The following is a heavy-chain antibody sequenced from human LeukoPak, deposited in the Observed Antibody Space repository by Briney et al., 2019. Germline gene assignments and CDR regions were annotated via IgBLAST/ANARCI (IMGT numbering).Heavy chain of an antibody. CDR1: GFTFSRYW. D-gene: IGHD3-10*01. CDR3: QFGSGSYYNIPDNWLDP. J-gene: IGHJ5*02. CDR2: IKQDGSEK. Sequence: GGSLRLSCAASGFTFSRYWMSWVRQAPGKGLQWVANIKQDGSEKYYVDSVKGRFTVSRDNLKNSLYLQMNSLRAEDTAVYYCQFGSGSYYNIPDNWLDPWGQGTLVTVSS. V-gene: IGHV3-7*01.